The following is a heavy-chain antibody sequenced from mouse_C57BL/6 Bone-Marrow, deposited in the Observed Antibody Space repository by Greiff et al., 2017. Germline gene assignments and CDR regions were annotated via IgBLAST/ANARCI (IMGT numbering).Heavy chain of an antibody. CDR2: INPSTGGT. J-gene: IGHJ4*01. D-gene: IGHD1-1*01. CDR1: GYSFTGYY. CDR3: AREGDYYGSSYAYAMDY. V-gene: IGHV1-42*01. Sequence: VQLQQSGPELVKPGASVKISCKASGYSFTGYYMNWVKQSPEKSLEWIGEINPSTGGTTYNQKFKAKATLTEDKSSSTAYMQLKSLTSEDSAVYYCAREGDYYGSSYAYAMDYWGQGTSVTVSS.